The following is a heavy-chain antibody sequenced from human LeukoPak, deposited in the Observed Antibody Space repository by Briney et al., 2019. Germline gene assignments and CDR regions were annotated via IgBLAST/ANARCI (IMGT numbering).Heavy chain of an antibody. V-gene: IGHV3-23*01. J-gene: IGHJ4*02. CDR1: GFTFSSYA. CDR2: ISGSGGST. CDR3: AKMGPYYDFWSGYSDY. Sequence: GGSLRLSCAASGFTFSSYAMSWVRQAPGKGLEWVSAISGSGGSTYYADSVKGRFTISRDNSKNTLYLQMNSLGAEDTAVYYCAKMGPYYDFWSGYSDYWGQGTLVTVSS. D-gene: IGHD3-3*01.